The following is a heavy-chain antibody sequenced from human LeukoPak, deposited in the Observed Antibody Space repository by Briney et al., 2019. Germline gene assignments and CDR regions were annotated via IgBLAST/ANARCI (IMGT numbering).Heavy chain of an antibody. D-gene: IGHD2-15*01. Sequence: GASVKVSCKASGYTFTGYYMHWVRQAPGQGLEWMGWINPNSGGTNYAQKFQGRVTMTRDTSISTAYMELSRLRSNDTAVYYCARSQGYCSGGSCQGNNWFDPWGQGTLVTASS. CDR1: GYTFTGYY. CDR3: ARSQGYCSGGSCQGNNWFDP. CDR2: INPNSGGT. V-gene: IGHV1-2*02. J-gene: IGHJ5*02.